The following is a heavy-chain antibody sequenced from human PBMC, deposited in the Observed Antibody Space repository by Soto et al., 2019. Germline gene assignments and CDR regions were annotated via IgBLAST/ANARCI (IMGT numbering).Heavy chain of an antibody. D-gene: IGHD5-18*01. CDR2: IIPIFGTA. CDR1: AGTFSSYA. V-gene: IGHV1-69*12. CDR3: ASDTAMETTPHY. J-gene: IGHJ4*02. Sequence: QVQLVQSGAEVKKPGSSVKVSCKASAGTFSSYAISWVRQAPGQGLEWMGGIIPIFGTANYAQKFQGRVTITADESTSTAYMETSSLISEDTAVYYCASDTAMETTPHYWGQGTLVAVS.